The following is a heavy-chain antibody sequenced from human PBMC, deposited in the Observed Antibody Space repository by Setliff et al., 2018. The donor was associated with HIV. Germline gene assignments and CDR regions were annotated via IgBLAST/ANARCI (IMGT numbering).Heavy chain of an antibody. J-gene: IGHJ5*02. CDR3: ARAGTTVRRGWFDP. Sequence: LSLTCAVYGGSFSGYYWSWIRQPPGKGLEWIGEINHSGITNYNPSLKSRVTISVDTSKNQFSLQLSSVTAADTAVYYCARAGTTVRRGWFDPWGQGTLVTVSS. CDR1: GGSFSGYY. D-gene: IGHD4-4*01. V-gene: IGHV4-34*01. CDR2: INHSGIT.